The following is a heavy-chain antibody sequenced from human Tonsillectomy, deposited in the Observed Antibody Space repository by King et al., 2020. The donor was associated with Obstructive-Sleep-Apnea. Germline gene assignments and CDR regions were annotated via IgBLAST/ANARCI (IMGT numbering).Heavy chain of an antibody. D-gene: IGHD5-18*01. CDR1: GGSISSSSYY. CDR2: IYYSGRT. J-gene: IGHJ4*02. CDR3: SGRDTAMVTVDY. V-gene: IGHV4-39*07. Sequence: QLQESGPGLVKPSETLSLTCTVSGGSISSSSYYWGWIRQPPGKGLEWIGSIYYSGRTYYNPSLKSRVTISVDTSKNQFSLKLSSVTAADTAVYYWSGRDTAMVTVDYWGQGTLVTVSS.